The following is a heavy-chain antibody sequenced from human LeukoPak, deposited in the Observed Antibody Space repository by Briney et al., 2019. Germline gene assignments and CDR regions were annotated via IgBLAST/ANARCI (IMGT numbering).Heavy chain of an antibody. Sequence: ASVKVSCKVSGYRLTELSMHWVRQAPGKGLEWMGGFDPEDGEAIYAQKFQGRVTMTEDTSTDTVHMELSSLRFEDTAVYYCVTIPEDSGVDYWGQGTLDIVSS. CDR2: FDPEDGEA. J-gene: IGHJ4*02. D-gene: IGHD3-10*01. V-gene: IGHV1-24*01. CDR3: VTIPEDSGVDY. CDR1: GYRLTELS.